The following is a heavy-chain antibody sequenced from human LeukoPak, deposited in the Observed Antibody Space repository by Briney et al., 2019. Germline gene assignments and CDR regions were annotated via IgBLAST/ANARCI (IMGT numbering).Heavy chain of an antibody. V-gene: IGHV4-34*01. D-gene: IGHD5-18*01. Sequence: KPSGTLSLTCAVYGGSFSGYYWSWIRQPPGKGLEWIGEINHSGSTNYNPSLKSRVTISVDTSKNQFSLKLSSVTAADTAVYYCARGRGYSYGYVDYWGQGTLVTVSS. CDR3: ARGRGYSYGYVDY. J-gene: IGHJ4*02. CDR2: INHSGST. CDR1: GGSFSGYY.